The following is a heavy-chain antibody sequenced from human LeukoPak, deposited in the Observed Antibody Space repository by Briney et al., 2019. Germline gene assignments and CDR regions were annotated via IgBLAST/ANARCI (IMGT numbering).Heavy chain of an antibody. Sequence: PSETLSLTCTVSGGSISSSSYYWGWIRQPPGKGLEWIGSIYYSGSTYYNPSLKSRVTISVDTSKNQFSLKLSSVTAADTAVYYCARDEYREYYYYMDVWGKGTTVTVSS. V-gene: IGHV4-39*07. CDR2: IYYSGST. D-gene: IGHD2-2*01. CDR1: GGSISSSSYY. J-gene: IGHJ6*03. CDR3: ARDEYREYYYYMDV.